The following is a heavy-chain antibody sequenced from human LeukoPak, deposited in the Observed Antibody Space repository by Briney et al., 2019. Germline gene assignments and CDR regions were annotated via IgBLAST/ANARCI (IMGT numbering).Heavy chain of an antibody. CDR2: INWNGGST. J-gene: IGHJ4*02. CDR3: ARKGGVAVAEGVFDY. Sequence: GGSLRLSCAASGFTFSSYAMSWVRQAPGKGLEWVSGINWNGGSTGYADSVKGRFTISRDNAKNSLYLQMNSLRAEDTALYYCARKGGVAVAEGVFDYWGQGTLVTVSS. D-gene: IGHD6-19*01. CDR1: GFTFSSYA. V-gene: IGHV3-20*04.